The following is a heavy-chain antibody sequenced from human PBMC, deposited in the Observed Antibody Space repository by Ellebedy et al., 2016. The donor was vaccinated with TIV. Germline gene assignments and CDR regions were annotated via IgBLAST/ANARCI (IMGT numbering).Heavy chain of an antibody. V-gene: IGHV4-34*01. D-gene: IGHD2-2*01. CDR2: VTHSGST. CDR3: ATDVYCSSTSCYARGAFDI. CDR1: GGSFSDYS. J-gene: IGHJ3*02. Sequence: SETLSLTXAVYGGSFSDYSWNWIRQPPGKGLEWIGEVTHSGSTNYNPSLKSRVTISVDTSKNQFSLKLSSVTAADTAVYYCATDVYCSSTSCYARGAFDIWGQGTMVTVSS.